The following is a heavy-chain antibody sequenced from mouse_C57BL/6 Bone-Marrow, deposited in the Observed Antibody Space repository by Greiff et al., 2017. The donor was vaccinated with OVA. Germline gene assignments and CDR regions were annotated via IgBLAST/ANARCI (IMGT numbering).Heavy chain of an antibody. CDR2: IYPRDGST. D-gene: IGHD2-2*01. Sequence: VQLQQSGPELVKPGASVKLSCKASGYTFTSYDINWVKQRPGQGLEWIGWIYPRDGSTKYNEKLKGKATLTVDTSSSTAYMELYSLTSEDSAVYFCARCGYDGYFDVWGTGTTVTVSS. CDR3: ARCGYDGYFDV. V-gene: IGHV1-85*01. J-gene: IGHJ1*03. CDR1: GYTFTSYD.